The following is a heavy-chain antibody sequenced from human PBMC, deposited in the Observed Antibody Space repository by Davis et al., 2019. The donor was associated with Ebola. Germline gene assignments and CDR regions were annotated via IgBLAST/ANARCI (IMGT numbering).Heavy chain of an antibody. CDR3: ARGSGDWDWFDP. CDR1: GDSISSGDYY. D-gene: IGHD3-9*01. CDR2: IYYTGST. V-gene: IGHV4-30-4*08. J-gene: IGHJ5*02. Sequence: SETLSLTCTVSGDSISSGDYYWTWIRQPPGKGLEWIGYIYYTGSTYYNPSLKSRLSMSVDTSTNQYFLRLRSVTAADTAFYYCARGSGDWDWFDPWGQGTLVSVSS.